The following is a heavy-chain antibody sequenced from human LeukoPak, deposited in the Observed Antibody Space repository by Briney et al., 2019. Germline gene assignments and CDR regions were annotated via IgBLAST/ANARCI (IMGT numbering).Heavy chain of an antibody. CDR2: IYPGDSDT. CDR3: ARIRDGYGDY. CDR1: GYSFTTYW. V-gene: IGHV5-51*01. Sequence: GESLKISCKGSGYSFTTYWIGWVRQMPGKGPEWMGIIYPGDSDTRYSPSFQGQVTISADKSISTAYLQWNSLKASDSAMYYCARIRDGYGDYWGQGTLVTVSS. J-gene: IGHJ4*02. D-gene: IGHD5-24*01.